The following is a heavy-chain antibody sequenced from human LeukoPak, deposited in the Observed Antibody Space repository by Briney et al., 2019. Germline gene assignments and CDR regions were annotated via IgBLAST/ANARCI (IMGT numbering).Heavy chain of an antibody. CDR1: GFTFSDYY. CDR3: ARDPYFTFGGREGFDY. V-gene: IGHV3-11*04. Sequence: GGSLRLSCAASGFTFSDYYMSWIRQAPGKGLEWASYISSSGSTIYYADSVKGRFTISRDNAKNSLYLQMNSLRAEDTAVYYCARDPYFTFGGREGFDYWGQGTLVTVSS. D-gene: IGHD3-16*01. J-gene: IGHJ4*02. CDR2: ISSSGSTI.